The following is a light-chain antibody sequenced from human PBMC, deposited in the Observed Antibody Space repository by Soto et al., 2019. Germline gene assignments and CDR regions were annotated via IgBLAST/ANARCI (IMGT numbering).Light chain of an antibody. CDR3: QHYNSYSEA. CDR2: KAS. V-gene: IGKV1-5*03. CDR1: QTISSW. J-gene: IGKJ1*01. Sequence: DIQMTQSPSTLSGSVGDRVTITCRASQTISSWLAWYQQKPGKAPKLLIYKASTLKSGVPSRFSGSGSGIEFTLTISSLQLNDFATYYCQHYNSYSEAFGQGTKVDIK.